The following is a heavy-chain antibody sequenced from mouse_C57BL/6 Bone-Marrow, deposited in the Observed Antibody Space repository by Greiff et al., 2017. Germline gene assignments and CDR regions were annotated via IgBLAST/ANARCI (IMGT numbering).Heavy chain of an antibody. CDR2: IYPGSGNT. CDR1: GYSFTSYY. V-gene: IGHV1-66*01. D-gene: IGHD4-1*01. J-gene: IGHJ2*01. Sequence: VQLVESGPELVKPGASVKISCKASGYSFTSYYIHWVKQRPGQDLEWIGWIYPGSGNTTYNEKFKGKATLTADTSSSTAYMQLSSLTSEDSAVYYCARWDGGDYWGQGTTLTVSS. CDR3: ARWDGGDY.